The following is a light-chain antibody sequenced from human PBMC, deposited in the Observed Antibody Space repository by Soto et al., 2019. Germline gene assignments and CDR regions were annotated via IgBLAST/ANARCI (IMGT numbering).Light chain of an antibody. CDR3: QQYNNYSPRNT. Sequence: DIQMTQSPSSLSASVGDRFTIACRASQTISSWLAWYQQKPGKAPKLLICEASSLQSGVPSRFSGSGSGTEFTLTISRLQPDDFATYYCQQYNNYSPRNTFGQGTKVDIK. V-gene: IGKV1-5*03. CDR1: QTISSW. CDR2: EAS. J-gene: IGKJ2*01.